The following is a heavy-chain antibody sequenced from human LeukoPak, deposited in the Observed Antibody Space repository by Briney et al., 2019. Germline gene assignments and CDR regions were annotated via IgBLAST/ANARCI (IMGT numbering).Heavy chain of an antibody. CDR1: GGSISSYY. J-gene: IGHJ4*02. CDR2: IYYTGST. Sequence: SETLSLTCTVSGGSISSYYWSWIRQPPGKGLEWIGYIYYTGSTNYNPSLNSRVTISIDTSKNQFSLRLSSVTAADTAVYYCARVSGSYSLWGQGTLVTVSS. V-gene: IGHV4-59*01. CDR3: ARVSGSYSL. D-gene: IGHD1-26*01.